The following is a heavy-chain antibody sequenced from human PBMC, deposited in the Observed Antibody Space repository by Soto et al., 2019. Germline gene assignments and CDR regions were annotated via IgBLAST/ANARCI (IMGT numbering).Heavy chain of an antibody. CDR3: ARRAGIRSYGGFDY. CDR1: GGSISSYY. V-gene: IGHV4-59*01. J-gene: IGHJ4*02. CDR2: IYYSGST. D-gene: IGHD1-26*01. Sequence: PSETLSLTCTVSGGSISSYYWSWIRQPPGKGLEWIGYIYYSGSTNYNPSLKSRVTISVDTSKNQFSLKLSSVTAADTAVYYCARRAGIRSYGGFDYWGQGTLVTVSS.